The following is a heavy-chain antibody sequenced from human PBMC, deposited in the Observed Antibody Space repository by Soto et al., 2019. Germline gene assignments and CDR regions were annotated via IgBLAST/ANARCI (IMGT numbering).Heavy chain of an antibody. CDR3: ARHGGIAAAAYYFDY. Sequence: SETLSLTCTVSGGSISSSSYYWGWIRQPPGKGLEWIGSIYYSGNTYYNPSLKSRVTISVDTSKNRFSLKLSSVTAADTAVYYCARHGGIAAAAYYFDYWGQGTLVTVSS. CDR2: IYYSGNT. D-gene: IGHD6-13*01. J-gene: IGHJ4*02. V-gene: IGHV4-39*01. CDR1: GGSISSSSYY.